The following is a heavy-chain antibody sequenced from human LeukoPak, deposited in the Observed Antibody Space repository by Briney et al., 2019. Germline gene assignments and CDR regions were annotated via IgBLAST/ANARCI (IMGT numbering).Heavy chain of an antibody. J-gene: IGHJ6*02. V-gene: IGHV1-69*06. CDR1: GGTFSSYA. D-gene: IGHD3/OR15-3a*01. CDR2: IIPIFGTA. CDR3: ATVWTGGSSRSYYYGMDV. Sequence: ASVKVSCKASGGTFSSYAISWVRQAPGQGLEWMGGIIPIFGTANYAQKFQGRVTMTEDTSTDTAYMELSSLRSEDTAVYYCATVWTGGSSRSYYYGMDVWGQGTTVTVSS.